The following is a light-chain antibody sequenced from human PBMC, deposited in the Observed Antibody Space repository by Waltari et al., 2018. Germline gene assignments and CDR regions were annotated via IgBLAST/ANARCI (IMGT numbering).Light chain of an antibody. Sequence: EIVLTQSPGTLSLSPGERATLSCRASQSVSNTYLAWYQQKPGQAPRLLIYDAFSRATGIPDRFSGSGSGTDFTLTISRLEPEDFAVYYCEHYDNSPRMYTFGQGTKLEIK. CDR2: DAF. J-gene: IGKJ2*01. V-gene: IGKV3-20*01. CDR1: QSVSNTY. CDR3: EHYDNSPRMYT.